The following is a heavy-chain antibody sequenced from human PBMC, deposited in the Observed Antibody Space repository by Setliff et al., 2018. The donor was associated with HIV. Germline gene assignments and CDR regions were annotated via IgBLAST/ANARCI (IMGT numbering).Heavy chain of an antibody. J-gene: IGHJ4*02. D-gene: IGHD3-22*01. Sequence: GESLKISCKGSGYTFSNYWIGWVRQRPGKGLEWMGIIYPGDSDTMYSPSFQGQVTISADKSISTAYLQWTSLKASDTAVYYCARHGAGGYYDTGTDYWGQGTLVTVSS. CDR1: GYTFSNYW. CDR2: IYPGDSDT. V-gene: IGHV5-51*01. CDR3: ARHGAGGYYDTGTDY.